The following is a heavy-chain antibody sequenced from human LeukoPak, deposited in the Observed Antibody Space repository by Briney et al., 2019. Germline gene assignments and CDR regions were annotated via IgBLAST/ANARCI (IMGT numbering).Heavy chain of an antibody. CDR2: IYYSGST. V-gene: IGHV4-59*01. D-gene: IGHD2-2*02. Sequence: PSETLSLTCTVSGVSISSYYWSWIRQPPGKGLEWIGYIYYSGSTNYNPSLKSRGTISVDTSKNQFSLKLSSVTAADTAVYYCARGDCSSTSCYNYFDYWGQGTLVTVSS. J-gene: IGHJ4*02. CDR1: GVSISSYY. CDR3: ARGDCSSTSCYNYFDY.